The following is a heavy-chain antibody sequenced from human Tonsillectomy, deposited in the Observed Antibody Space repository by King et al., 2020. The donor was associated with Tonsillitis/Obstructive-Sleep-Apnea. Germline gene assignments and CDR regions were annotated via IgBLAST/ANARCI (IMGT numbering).Heavy chain of an antibody. CDR2: FYWDDDK. V-gene: IGHV2-5*02. CDR1: ELSLSTSGVG. CDR3: ARCGGPPILTGYYGDNWFDP. J-gene: IGHJ5*02. Sequence: TLKESGPTLVKPTQTLTLTCTVSELSLSTSGVGVGWIRQPPGKALEWLALFYWDDDKRYNPSLKSRLTITKDSSKNQVVLTMTNMDPVDTATYYCARCGGPPILTGYYGDNWFDPWGQGTLVTVSS. D-gene: IGHD3-9*01.